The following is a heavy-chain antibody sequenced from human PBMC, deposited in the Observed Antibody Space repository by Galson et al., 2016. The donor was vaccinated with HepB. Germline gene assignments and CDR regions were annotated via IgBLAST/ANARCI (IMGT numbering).Heavy chain of an antibody. CDR1: GGSISSFF. V-gene: IGHV4-59*01. CDR3: ARGVTGTPYFDF. Sequence: LSLTFNVSGGSISSFFWSWVRQPPGKGLEWIGYIYKTGNTNYSPSLKSRVTVSVDTSKNQFSLELRSMTAADTAIYYCARGVTGTPYFDFWGQGALVTVSS. CDR2: IYKTGNT. J-gene: IGHJ4*02. D-gene: IGHD2-21*02.